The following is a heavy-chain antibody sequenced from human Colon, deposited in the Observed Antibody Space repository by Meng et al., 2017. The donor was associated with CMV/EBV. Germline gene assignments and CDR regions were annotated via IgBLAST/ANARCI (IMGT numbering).Heavy chain of an antibody. Sequence: FSSYAMSWVRQAPGKGLEWVSTISVSGGNTYYADSVKGRFTISRDNSKNTLYLQMNSLRAEDTAEYYCARDSDLFPIGSNQRYNWFDPWGQGTLVTVSS. V-gene: IGHV3-23*01. CDR2: ISVSGGNT. D-gene: IGHD2-2*01. J-gene: IGHJ5*02. CDR3: ARDSDLFPIGSNQRYNWFDP. CDR1: FSSYA.